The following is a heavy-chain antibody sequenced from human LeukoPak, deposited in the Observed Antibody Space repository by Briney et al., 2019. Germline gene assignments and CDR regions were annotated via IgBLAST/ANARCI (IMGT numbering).Heavy chain of an antibody. J-gene: IGHJ4*02. V-gene: IGHV4-34*01. D-gene: IGHD1-7*01. CDR1: GGSFSGYY. Sequence: PSETLSFTCAVYGGSFSGYYWSWIRQSPGKGLEWIGEVNHFGSPSYNPSLKSRVTMSVDTSKNQFSLKLSSVTAADTAVYYCARGDWKYGDFDRWGQGTLVTVSS. CDR3: ARGDWKYGDFDR. CDR2: VNHFGSP.